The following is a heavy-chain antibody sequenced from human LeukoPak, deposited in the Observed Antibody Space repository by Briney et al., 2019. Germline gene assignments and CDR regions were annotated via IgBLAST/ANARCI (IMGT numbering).Heavy chain of an antibody. CDR2: IYYSGST. Sequence: PSETLSLTCAVYGGSFSGYYWSWIRQPPGKGLEWIGYIYYSGSTNYNPSLKSRVTISVDTSKNQFSLKLSSVTAADTAVYYCARSPITIVSPFDYWGQGTLVTVSS. J-gene: IGHJ4*02. CDR3: ARSPITIVSPFDY. D-gene: IGHD5-12*01. V-gene: IGHV4-59*01. CDR1: GGSFSGYY.